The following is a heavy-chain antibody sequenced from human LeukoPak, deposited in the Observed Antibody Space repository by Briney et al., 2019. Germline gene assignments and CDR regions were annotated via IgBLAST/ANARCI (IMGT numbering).Heavy chain of an antibody. Sequence: ASVKVSCKASGYTFTSYDINWVRQATGQGLEWMGWMNPKSGNTGYAQKFQGRVTMTRNTSISTAYMELSSLRSEERAVYYCARGRGEWWYEYWYGGQGTLVTVSS. D-gene: IGHD2-15*01. CDR1: GYTFTSYD. V-gene: IGHV1-8*01. CDR2: MNPKSGNT. J-gene: IGHJ4*02. CDR3: ARGRGEWWYEYWY.